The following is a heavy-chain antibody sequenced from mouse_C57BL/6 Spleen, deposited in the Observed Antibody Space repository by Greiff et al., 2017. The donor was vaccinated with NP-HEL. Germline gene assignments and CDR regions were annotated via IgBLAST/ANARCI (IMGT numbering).Heavy chain of an antibody. D-gene: IGHD1-1*01. CDR2: ISDGGSYT. CDR3: ARGVGSSYAMDY. V-gene: IGHV5-4*01. CDR1: GFTFSSYA. Sequence: EVQLVESGGGLVKPGGSLKLSCAASGFTFSSYAMSWVRQTPEKRLEWVATISDGGSYTYYPDNVKGRFTISRDTAKNNLYLQISHLKSEDTAMEYCARGVGSSYAMDYWGQGTSVTVSS. J-gene: IGHJ4*01.